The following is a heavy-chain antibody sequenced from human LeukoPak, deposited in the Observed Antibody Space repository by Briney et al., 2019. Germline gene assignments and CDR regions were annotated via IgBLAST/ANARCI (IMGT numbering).Heavy chain of an antibody. CDR3: ARDPGLVVVPAANNWFDP. D-gene: IGHD2-2*01. J-gene: IGHJ5*02. CDR2: INPNSGGT. Sequence: GASVKVSCKASGYTFTSYYMHWVRQAPGQGLEWMGRINPNSGGTNYAQKFQGRVTMTRDTSISTAYMELSRLRSDDTAVYYCARDPGLVVVPAANNWFDPWGQGTLVTVSS. CDR1: GYTFTSYY. V-gene: IGHV1-2*06.